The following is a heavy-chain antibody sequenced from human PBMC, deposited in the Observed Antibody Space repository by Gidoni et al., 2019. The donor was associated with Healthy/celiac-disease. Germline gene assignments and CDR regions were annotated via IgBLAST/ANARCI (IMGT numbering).Heavy chain of an antibody. CDR1: GCHCSSYG. V-gene: IGHV3-30*02. Sequence: QGQLVESGGGVVQPGGSMRLSCAATGCHCSSYGMHWVRQAPGKGLEWLAFIRYDGSNKYYADSVKGRFTISRDNSKNTLYLQMNRLRAEDTAVYYCANTLGIRFPYYFDYWGHGTLVTVSS. CDR2: IRYDGSNK. CDR3: ANTLGIRFPYYFDY. D-gene: IGHD3-16*01. J-gene: IGHJ4*01.